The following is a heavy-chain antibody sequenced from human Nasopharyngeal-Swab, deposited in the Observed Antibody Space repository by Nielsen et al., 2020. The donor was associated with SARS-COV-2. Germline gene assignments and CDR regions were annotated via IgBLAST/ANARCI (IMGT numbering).Heavy chain of an antibody. J-gene: IGHJ4*02. CDR3: AKADYDSSGQFDY. V-gene: IGHV3-30*02. D-gene: IGHD3-22*01. Sequence: GESLKISCAASGFTFSSYGMHWVRQAPGKGLEWVAFIRYDGSNKYHSESVKGRFTISRDNSKNTLYLQMNSLRAEDTAVYYCAKADYDSSGQFDYWGQGTLVTVSS. CDR1: GFTFSSYG. CDR2: IRYDGSNK.